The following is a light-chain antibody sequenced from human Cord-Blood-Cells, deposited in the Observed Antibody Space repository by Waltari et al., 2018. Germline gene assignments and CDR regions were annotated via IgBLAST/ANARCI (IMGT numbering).Light chain of an antibody. V-gene: IGLV2-14*01. CDR2: EVS. CDR3: SSYTSSSTYVV. Sequence: QSALTQPASVSGSPGQSITISCTGTSLHVGGYNYVYWYHQHPGTAPKLMIYEVSNRPSGVSNRFSGSKSGNTASLTISGLQAEDEADYYCSSYTSSSTYVVFGGGTKLTVL. CDR1: SLHVGGYNY. J-gene: IGLJ2*01.